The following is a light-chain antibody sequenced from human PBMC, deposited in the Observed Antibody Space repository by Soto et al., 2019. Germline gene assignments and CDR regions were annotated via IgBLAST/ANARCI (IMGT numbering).Light chain of an antibody. J-gene: IGKJ3*01. CDR2: GAS. CDR1: QSVSSSY. V-gene: IGKV3-20*01. CDR3: QQYGSSSFT. Sequence: EIVLTQSPGTLSLSPGERATLSCRASQSVSSSYLAWYQQKPGQAPRLLIYGASSNATGIPDRFSGSGSGTDFPLTISRLEPEDFAVYYCQQYGSSSFTFGPGTKVDIK.